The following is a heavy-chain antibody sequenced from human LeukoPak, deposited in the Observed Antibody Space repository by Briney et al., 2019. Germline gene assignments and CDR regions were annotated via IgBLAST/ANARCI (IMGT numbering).Heavy chain of an antibody. Sequence: GGSLRLSCVASGFSFYSARMNWVRQAPGKGLEWVGQIKTNSEGGTTVHAAAVKGRFTISRDDSTSTLYLQMNSLRIGDTGIYYCTSDLTEAARRSWARDYWGQGTLVAVSS. CDR2: IKTNSEGGTT. CDR1: GFSFYSAR. D-gene: IGHD6-6*01. J-gene: IGHJ4*02. CDR3: TSDLTEAARRSWARDY. V-gene: IGHV3-15*07.